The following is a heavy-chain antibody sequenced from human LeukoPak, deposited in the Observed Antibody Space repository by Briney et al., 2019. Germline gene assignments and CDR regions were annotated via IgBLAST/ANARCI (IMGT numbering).Heavy chain of an antibody. CDR1: GFRFTDYT. V-gene: IGHV3-21*01. Sequence: GGSLRLSCAASGFRFTDYTMNWVRQAPGKGLEWVSSVSFSSTYIYYADSVKGRFTVSRDNAKNSLYLQMNSLGDGDTAVYYCARQRLGYYLDTWGQGTLVTVSS. D-gene: IGHD5-24*01. CDR2: VSFSSTYI. CDR3: ARQRLGYYLDT. J-gene: IGHJ4*02.